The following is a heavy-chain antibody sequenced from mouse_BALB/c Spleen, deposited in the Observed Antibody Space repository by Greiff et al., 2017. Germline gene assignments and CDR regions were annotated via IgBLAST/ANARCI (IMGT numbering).Heavy chain of an antibody. CDR2: ISSGGSYT. J-gene: IGHJ4*01. V-gene: IGHV5-6*01. D-gene: IGHD4-1*02. CDR3: ERHDQLGAMDY. CDR1: GFTFSSYG. Sequence: EVQRVESGGDLVKPGGSLKLSCAASGFTFSSYGMSWVRQTPDKRLEWVATISSGGSYTYYPDSVKGRFTISRDNAKNTLYLQMSSLKSEDTAMYEGERHDQLGAMDYGGQGTSVTVSS.